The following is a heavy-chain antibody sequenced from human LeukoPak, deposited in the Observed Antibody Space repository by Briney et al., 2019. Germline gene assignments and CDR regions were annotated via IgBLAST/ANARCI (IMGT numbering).Heavy chain of an antibody. Sequence: TSETLSLTCTVSGDSISGYYWSWIRQPPGKGLEWIGYIYYSGSTNYNPSLKSRVTISVDTSKNQFSLRLSSVTAADTAVYYCARDWSVIAVASHAFDIWGQGTMVTVSS. D-gene: IGHD6-19*01. V-gene: IGHV4-59*01. CDR3: ARDWSVIAVASHAFDI. J-gene: IGHJ3*02. CDR1: GDSISGYY. CDR2: IYYSGST.